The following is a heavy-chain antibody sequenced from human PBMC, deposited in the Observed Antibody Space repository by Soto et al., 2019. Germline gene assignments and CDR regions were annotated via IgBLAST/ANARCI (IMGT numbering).Heavy chain of an antibody. Sequence: QPGGSLRLSCAASGFTFSNFAMNWVRQAPGKGLEWLAIIAYDESHVDYADSVKGRFTISRDNSNNTLYLHMSSLSADDTAVYFCARELPPKAIHGVMYSWGQGTLVTVSS. CDR3: ARELPPKAIHGVMYS. V-gene: IGHV3-30-3*01. CDR2: IAYDESHV. CDR1: GFTFSNFA. J-gene: IGHJ5*02. D-gene: IGHD3-16*01.